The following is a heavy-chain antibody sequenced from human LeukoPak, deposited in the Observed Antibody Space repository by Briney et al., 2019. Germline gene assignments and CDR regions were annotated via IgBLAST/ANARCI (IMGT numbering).Heavy chain of an antibody. Sequence: SETLSLTCTVSGGSISSYYWSWIRQPAGKGLEWIGRISTSGSATYNPSLKSRVTTSVDTSKNQFSLEVSSVTAADTAVYYCARYQSGAFDIWGQGTMVTVSA. J-gene: IGHJ3*02. CDR2: ISTSGSA. D-gene: IGHD3-3*01. V-gene: IGHV4-4*07. CDR3: ARYQSGAFDI. CDR1: GGSISSYY.